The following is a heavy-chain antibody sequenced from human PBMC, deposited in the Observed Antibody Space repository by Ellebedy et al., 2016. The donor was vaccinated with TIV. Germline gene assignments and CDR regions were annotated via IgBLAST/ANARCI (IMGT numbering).Heavy chain of an antibody. Sequence: AALVKVSCKASGYTLTNYGISWVRQAPGQGLEWMGWISGYNGDTNYAQQFQGRLTLTTDTSTSTAYMELRRLTSDDTAVYFCARTAAAGTALGDYWGQGTLVTVSS. V-gene: IGHV1-18*01. CDR3: ARTAAAGTALGDY. J-gene: IGHJ4*02. CDR2: ISGYNGDT. CDR1: GYTLTNYG. D-gene: IGHD6-13*01.